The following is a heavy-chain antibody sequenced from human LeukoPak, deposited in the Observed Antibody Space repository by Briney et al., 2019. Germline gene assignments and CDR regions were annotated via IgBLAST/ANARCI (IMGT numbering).Heavy chain of an antibody. Sequence: SETLSLTCTVSGGSINRGYWSWVRQHPGKGLEWIGHIFYSGSTFYNPSLKSRVTIAVHTSRDQISLQLTSVTAADTAVYYCASGYGSGWFDRWGQGTLVSVSS. J-gene: IGHJ5*02. V-gene: IGHV4-30-4*08. CDR3: ASGYGSGWFDR. CDR2: IFYSGST. CDR1: GGSINRGY. D-gene: IGHD6-13*01.